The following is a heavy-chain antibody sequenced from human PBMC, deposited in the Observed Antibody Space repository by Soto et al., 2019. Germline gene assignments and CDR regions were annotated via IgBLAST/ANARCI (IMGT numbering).Heavy chain of an antibody. D-gene: IGHD6-13*01. V-gene: IGHV4-59*01. CDR2: MYYSETT. CDR1: GASINDFY. J-gene: IGHJ5*02. CDR3: ARANSSTWYKLEYKWFDP. Sequence: PSETLSLTCTVSGASINDFYWSWIRQTPGKGLEWVGFMYYSETTKYNPSLKGRVNMSLDTSKNQVSLHLKSVTAADTAVYYCARANSSTWYKLEYKWFDPWGQGTQVTVPS.